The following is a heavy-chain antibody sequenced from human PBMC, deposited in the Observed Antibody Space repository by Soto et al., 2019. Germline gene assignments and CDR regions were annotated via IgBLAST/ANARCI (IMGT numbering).Heavy chain of an antibody. V-gene: IGHV1-69*08. CDR3: GRDQGGRYGGKSGVYY. D-gene: IGHD2-15*01. Sequence: QVQLVQSGAEVKKPGSSVKVSCKASGGTFSSYTISWVRQAPGQGLEWMGRIIPILGIANYAQKFQGRVTITADKXTXXACMGPGSLRSEDTAVYYCGRDQGGRYGGKSGVYYWGQGTLVTVSP. CDR2: IIPILGIA. J-gene: IGHJ4*02. CDR1: GGTFSSYT.